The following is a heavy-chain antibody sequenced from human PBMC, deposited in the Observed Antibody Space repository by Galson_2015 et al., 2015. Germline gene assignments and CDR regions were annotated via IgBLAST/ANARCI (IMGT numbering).Heavy chain of an antibody. CDR3: ARPEMATRAFDI. V-gene: IGHV5-51*01. CDR2: IYPGDSDT. CDR1: GYSFTNYW. J-gene: IGHJ3*02. Sequence: QSGAEVKKPGESLKISCTGSGYSFTNYWVGWVRQMPGKGLEWMGVIYPGDSDTRYSPSFQGQVTISADKSISTAYLQWSSLKASDTAMYYCARPEMATRAFDIWGQGTMVTVSS. D-gene: IGHD5-24*01.